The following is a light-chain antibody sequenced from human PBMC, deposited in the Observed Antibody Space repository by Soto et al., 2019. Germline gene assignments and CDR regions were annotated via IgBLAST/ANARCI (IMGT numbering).Light chain of an antibody. CDR2: AAS. V-gene: IGKV1-39*01. CDR1: QSTSNI. J-gene: IGKJ1*01. Sequence: IQMTQSPSSLSASVGDRVTITCRASQSTSNILNWYQQKPGKAPKLLIYAASTLQTGVPSRFSGSGSGTDFTLTISSLQPEDFATYYCQQSYINPAWTFGQGTKVDIK. CDR3: QQSYINPAWT.